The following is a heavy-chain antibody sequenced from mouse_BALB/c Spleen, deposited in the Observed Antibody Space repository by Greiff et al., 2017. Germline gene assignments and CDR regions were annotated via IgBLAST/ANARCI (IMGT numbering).Heavy chain of an antibody. CDR3: ARGEGVITTHFDY. CDR2: ISSGGST. J-gene: IGHJ2*01. Sequence: EVKLMESGGGLVKPGGSLKLSCAASGFTFSSYAMSWVRQTPEKRLEWVASISSGGSTYYPDSVKGRFTISRDNARNILYLQMSSLRSEDTAMYYCARGEGVITTHFDYWGQGTTLTGSS. V-gene: IGHV5-6-5*01. D-gene: IGHD1-1*01. CDR1: GFTFSSYA.